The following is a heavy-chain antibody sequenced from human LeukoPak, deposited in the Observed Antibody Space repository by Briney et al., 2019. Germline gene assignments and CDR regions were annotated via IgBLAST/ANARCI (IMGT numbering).Heavy chain of an antibody. CDR1: GFTFSSSW. Sequence: GGSLRLSCAASGFTFSSSWMHWVPQAPGKGLGWVSRITRDGSSTTYADSVKGRFTTSRDNAKNTLYLQMDSLRDDGTAVYYCARDPGYESWGPFWGGMDVWGNGTTVMVSS. J-gene: IGHJ6*04. V-gene: IGHV3-74*01. D-gene: IGHD3-16*01. CDR2: ITRDGSST. CDR3: ARDPGYESWGPFWGGMDV.